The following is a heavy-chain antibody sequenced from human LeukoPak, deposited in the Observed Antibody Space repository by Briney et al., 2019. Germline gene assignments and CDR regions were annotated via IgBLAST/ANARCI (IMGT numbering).Heavy chain of an antibody. CDR3: ARERYCSSTSCPDYGMDV. D-gene: IGHD2-2*01. Sequence: GGSLRLSCAASGFTFSSYSMNRVRQAPGKGLEWVSYISSSSSTIYYADSVKGRFTISRDNAKNSLYLQMNSLRAEDTAVYYCARERYCSSTSCPDYGMDVWGQGTTVTVSS. V-gene: IGHV3-48*01. CDR2: ISSSSSTI. CDR1: GFTFSSYS. J-gene: IGHJ6*02.